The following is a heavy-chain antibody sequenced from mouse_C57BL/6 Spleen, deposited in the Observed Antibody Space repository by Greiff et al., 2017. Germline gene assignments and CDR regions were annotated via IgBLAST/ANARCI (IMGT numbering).Heavy chain of an antibody. CDR2: IRSKSNNYAT. J-gene: IGHJ4*01. V-gene: IGHV10-1*01. CDR1: GFSFNTYA. D-gene: IGHD3-2*02. Sequence: EVKVVESGGGLVQPEGSLKLSCAASGFSFNTYAMNWVRQAPGKGLEWVARIRSKSNNYATYYADSVKDRFTISRDDSESMLYLQMNNLKTEDTAMYYCVRHQGYYAMDYWGQGTSVTASS. CDR3: VRHQGYYAMDY.